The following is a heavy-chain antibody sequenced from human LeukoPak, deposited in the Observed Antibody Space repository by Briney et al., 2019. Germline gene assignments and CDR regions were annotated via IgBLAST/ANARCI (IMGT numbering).Heavy chain of an antibody. CDR3: ATDLDYGGYSHFDF. J-gene: IGHJ4*02. D-gene: IGHD4-23*01. CDR1: GFTFSSYW. Sequence: GGSLRLSCAASGFTFSSYWMHWVRQAPGKGLVWVSRIKSDGSSTSYADSVKGRFTISRDNAKNTLYLQMNSLRAEDTAVYYCATDLDYGGYSHFDFWGQGTLVTVSS. CDR2: IKSDGSST. V-gene: IGHV3-74*01.